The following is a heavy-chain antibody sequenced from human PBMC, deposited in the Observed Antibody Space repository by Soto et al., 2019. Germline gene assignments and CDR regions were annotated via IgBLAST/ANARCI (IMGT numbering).Heavy chain of an antibody. CDR1: GFTFSSYA. J-gene: IGHJ6*02. CDR3: AKDGGRNGDNWNDGYYYYGMDV. Sequence: GGSLRLSCAASGFTFSSYAMSWVRQAPGKGLEWVSAISGSGGSTYYADSVKGRFTISRDNSKNTLYLQMNSLRAEDTAVYYCAKDGGRNGDNWNDGYYYYGMDVWGQGTTVTVSS. CDR2: ISGSGGST. V-gene: IGHV3-23*01. D-gene: IGHD1-1*01.